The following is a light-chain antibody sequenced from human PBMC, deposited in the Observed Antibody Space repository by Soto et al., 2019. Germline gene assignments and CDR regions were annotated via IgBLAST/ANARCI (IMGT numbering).Light chain of an antibody. J-gene: IGKJ3*01. V-gene: IGKV1-33*01. CDR3: QQYDNLLIFT. CDR2: DAS. CDR1: QDISNY. Sequence: DIQLTQSPSSLSASVGDRVTITCQASQDISNYLNWYQQKPGKAPKLLIYDASNLETGVPSRFSGIGYGTDFTFTISSLQPEDIATYYCQQYDNLLIFTFGPGTKVDIK.